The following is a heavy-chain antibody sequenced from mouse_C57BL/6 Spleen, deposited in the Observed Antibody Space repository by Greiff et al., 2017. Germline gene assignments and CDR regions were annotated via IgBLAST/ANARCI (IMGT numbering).Heavy chain of an antibody. CDR2: IDPENGDT. J-gene: IGHJ3*01. D-gene: IGHD1-1*01. CDR1: GFNIKDDY. CDR3: TTRYGSSSWFAY. Sequence: EVQLQQSGAELVRPGASVKLSCTASGFNIKDDYMHWVKQRPEQGLEWIGWIDPENGDTEYASKFQGKATITADTSSNTAYLQLSSLTSEDTAVYYCTTRYGSSSWFAYWGKGTLVTVSA. V-gene: IGHV14-4*01.